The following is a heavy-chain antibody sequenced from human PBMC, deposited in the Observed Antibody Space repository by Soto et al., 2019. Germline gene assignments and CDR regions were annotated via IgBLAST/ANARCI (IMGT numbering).Heavy chain of an antibody. CDR3: TTEQSGYGDYTLVGY. Sequence: NPGGSLRLSCAASGFTFSNAWMSWVRQAPGKGLEWVGRIKSKTDGGTTDYAAPVKGRFTISRDDSKNTLYLQMNSLKTEDTAVYYCTTEQSGYGDYTLVGYWGQGTLVTVSS. CDR1: GFTFSNAW. V-gene: IGHV3-15*01. D-gene: IGHD4-17*01. CDR2: IKSKTDGGTT. J-gene: IGHJ4*02.